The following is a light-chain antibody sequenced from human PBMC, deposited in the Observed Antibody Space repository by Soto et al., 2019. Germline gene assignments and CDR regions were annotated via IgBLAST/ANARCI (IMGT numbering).Light chain of an antibody. Sequence: ESGLRQSPDTVSLSPGERATLSCWASKRVIDSRLNWYQKKPGQAPRLLVYGASARSSRIPDRFSGSGSGTDFTLTISRLEPEDFAVYYCQQFDFSSYTFGQGTKVEMK. CDR3: QQFDFSSYT. V-gene: IGKV3-20*01. J-gene: IGKJ2*01. CDR2: GAS. CDR1: KRVIDSR.